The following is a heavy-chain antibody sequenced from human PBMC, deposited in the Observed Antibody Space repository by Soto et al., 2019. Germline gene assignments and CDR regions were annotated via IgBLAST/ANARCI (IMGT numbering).Heavy chain of an antibody. CDR2: IYHSGST. CDR1: GGSISSGGYS. V-gene: IGHV4-30-2*01. J-gene: IGHJ3*02. CDR3: ARDGRRYYDSSVYHGAFDI. Sequence: QLQLQESGSGLVKPSQTLSLTCAVSGGSISSGGYSWSWIRQPPGKGLEWIGYIYHSGSTYYNPSLKSRVTISVDRSKNQFSLKLSSVTAADTAVYYCARDGRRYYDSSVYHGAFDIWGQGTMVTVSS. D-gene: IGHD3-22*01.